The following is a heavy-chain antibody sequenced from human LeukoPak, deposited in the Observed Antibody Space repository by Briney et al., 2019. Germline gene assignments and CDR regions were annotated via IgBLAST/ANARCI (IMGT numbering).Heavy chain of an antibody. V-gene: IGHV4-59*01. CDR3: ARRYSSWSSFDY. CDR1: GGSINSYY. D-gene: IGHD6-13*01. CDR2: IYYSGST. J-gene: IGHJ4*02. Sequence: SETLSLTCTVSGGSINSYYWNWLRQSPGTGLEWIGYIYYSGSTHYNPSLKSRVTISVDTSKNHFSLRLTSVTAADTAVYYCARRYSSWSSFDYWGQGTLVTVSS.